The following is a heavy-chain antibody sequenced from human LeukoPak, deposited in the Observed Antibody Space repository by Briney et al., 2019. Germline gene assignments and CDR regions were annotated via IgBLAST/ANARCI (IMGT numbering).Heavy chain of an antibody. CDR3: ARSFFWSVSFDY. V-gene: IGHV4-34*01. Sequence: PSETLSLTCTVSGGSISSYYWSWIRQPPGKGLEWIGEINHSGSTNYNPSLKSRVTISVDTSKNQFSLKLSSVTAADTAVYYCARSFFWSVSFDYWGQGTLVTVSS. D-gene: IGHD3-3*01. J-gene: IGHJ4*02. CDR2: INHSGST. CDR1: GGSISSYY.